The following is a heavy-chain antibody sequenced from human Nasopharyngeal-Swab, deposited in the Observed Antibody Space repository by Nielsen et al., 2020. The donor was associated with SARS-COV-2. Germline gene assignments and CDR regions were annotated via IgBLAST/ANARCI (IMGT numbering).Heavy chain of an antibody. Sequence: SVKVSCKASGGTFSSYAISWVRQAPGQGLEWMGGIIPIFGTANYAQKFHGRVTITADESTSTAYMELSSLRSEDTAVYYCARGITILHAFDIWGQGTMVTVSS. V-gene: IGHV1-69*13. CDR2: IIPIFGTA. J-gene: IGHJ3*02. D-gene: IGHD3-3*01. CDR3: ARGITILHAFDI. CDR1: GGTFSSYA.